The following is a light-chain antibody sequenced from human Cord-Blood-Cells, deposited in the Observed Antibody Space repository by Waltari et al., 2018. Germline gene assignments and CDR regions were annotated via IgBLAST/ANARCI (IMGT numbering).Light chain of an antibody. CDR2: QDS. CDR1: KVGDKY. V-gene: IGLV3-1*01. CDR3: QAWDSSTVV. Sequence: SYELTQLPSVSVSPGQTASITCSGDKVGDKYACWYQQKPGQSPVLVIYQDSKLPSGIPERFSGSNSGNTATLTISGTQAMDEADYYCQAWDSSTVVFGGGTKLTVL. J-gene: IGLJ2*01.